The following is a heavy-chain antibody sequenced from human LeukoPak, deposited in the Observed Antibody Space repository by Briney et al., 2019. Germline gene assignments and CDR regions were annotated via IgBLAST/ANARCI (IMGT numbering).Heavy chain of an antibody. J-gene: IGHJ4*02. CDR3: ARGGDSSYYGDY. D-gene: IGHD3-22*01. Sequence: PGGSLRLYCAASGFTVSSNYMNWGRQDPGKRLELVSLIYSGGSTHYADSVKGRFTISRYTSKNTLYLQMNSLRAEDTAVYYCARGGDSSYYGDYWGQGTLVTVSS. CDR1: GFTVSSNY. V-gene: IGHV3-66*01. CDR2: IYSGGST.